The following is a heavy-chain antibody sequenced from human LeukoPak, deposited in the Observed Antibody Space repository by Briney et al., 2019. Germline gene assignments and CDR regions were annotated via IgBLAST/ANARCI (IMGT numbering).Heavy chain of an antibody. CDR2: ISDSGDIT. D-gene: IGHD3-22*01. V-gene: IGHV3-23*01. CDR1: GFTFSSYG. Sequence: GGSLRLSCAASGFTFSSYGMSWVRQAPGRGLEWVSSISDSGDITLYADSVKRRFIISRDNSKNTLYMVMNNLRADDTAVHYCAKHSYASGVHQSNDYWGQGTLVTVSS. J-gene: IGHJ4*02. CDR3: AKHSYASGVHQSNDY.